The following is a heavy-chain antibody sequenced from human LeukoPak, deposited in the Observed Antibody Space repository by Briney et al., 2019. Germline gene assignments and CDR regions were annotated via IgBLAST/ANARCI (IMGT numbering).Heavy chain of an antibody. CDR2: ISYDGSNK. J-gene: IGHJ6*02. CDR3: AKDRRTYYYYGMDV. V-gene: IGHV3-30*18. Sequence: PGRSLRLSCAASGFTFSSYGMHWVRQGPGKGLEWVAVISYDGSNKYYADSVKGRFTISRDNSKNTLYLQMNSLRAEDTAVYYCAKDRRTYYYYGMDVWGQGTTVIVSS. CDR1: GFTFSSYG.